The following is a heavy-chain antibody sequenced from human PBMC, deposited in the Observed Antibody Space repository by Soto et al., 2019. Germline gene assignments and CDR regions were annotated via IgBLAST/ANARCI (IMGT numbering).Heavy chain of an antibody. CDR2: IHHGGGGT. CDR3: AKSSATAKSNGMDA. CDR1: GFTLDTYI. D-gene: IGHD2-21*02. Sequence: EVDLLESGGDLGQPGGSPRLACAVSGFTLDTYIMYWVRQAPGKGLEWVSAIHHGGGGTYYPDSVKGRFTTSRDNSKSTLYLQMDNLRAEDTAIYYCAKSSATAKSNGMDAWGQGTTVTVSS. V-gene: IGHV3-23*01. J-gene: IGHJ6*02.